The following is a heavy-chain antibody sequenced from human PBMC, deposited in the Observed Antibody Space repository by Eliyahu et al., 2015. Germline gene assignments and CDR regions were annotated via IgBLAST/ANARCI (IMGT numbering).Heavy chain of an antibody. D-gene: IGHD4-17*01. CDR2: IIPIFGTA. CDR3: ARDLSTAGGDDY. J-gene: IGHJ4*02. CDR1: GGTFSSYA. V-gene: IGHV1-69*01. Sequence: QVQLVQSGAEVKKPGSSVXVXCKASGGTFSSYAXSWVRQAPGQGLEWMGGIIPIFGTANYAQKFQGRVTITADESTSTAYMELSSLRSEDTAVYYCARDLSTAGGDDYWGQGTLVTVSS.